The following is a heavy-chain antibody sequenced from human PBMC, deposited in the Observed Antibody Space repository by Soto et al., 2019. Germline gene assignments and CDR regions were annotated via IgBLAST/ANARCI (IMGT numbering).Heavy chain of an antibody. Sequence: EVQLVESGGGLVKPGGSLRLSCAASGFTFSSYSMNWVRQAPGKGLEWVSSISSSSSYIYYADSVKGRFTISRDNAKNSLYRQMNSLRAEDTAVYYCARVIAARYCMDVWGQGTTVTVSS. D-gene: IGHD6-6*01. V-gene: IGHV3-21*01. CDR3: ARVIAARYCMDV. CDR2: ISSSSSYI. J-gene: IGHJ6*02. CDR1: GFTFSSYS.